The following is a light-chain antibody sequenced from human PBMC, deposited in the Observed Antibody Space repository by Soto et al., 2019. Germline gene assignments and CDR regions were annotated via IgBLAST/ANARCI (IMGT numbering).Light chain of an antibody. CDR1: SSNIGSNY. J-gene: IGLJ2*01. CDR2: RNN. V-gene: IGLV1-47*01. Sequence: QSVLTQPPSASGTPGQRVTISCSGSSSNIGSNYVFWYQQLPGTAPKLLIHRNNHRPSGVPARFSGSKSGTSASLAISGLRSEDEADYYCSAWDDSLSGPVFGGGTKLTVL. CDR3: SAWDDSLSGPV.